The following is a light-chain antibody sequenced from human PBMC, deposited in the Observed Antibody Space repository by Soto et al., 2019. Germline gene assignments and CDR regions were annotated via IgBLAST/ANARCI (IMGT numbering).Light chain of an antibody. CDR1: QAIRND. CDR3: LKDYSYPNT. J-gene: IGKJ4*01. Sequence: AIQVTQSPSSLSASVGDRVTITCRASQAIRNDVAWYQQKAGRVPNLLIYAATHLQSGVPSRFSGSGYGTDFTLTISSLQPEDFATYYCLKDYSYPNTFGGGTRVEIK. V-gene: IGKV1-6*01. CDR2: AAT.